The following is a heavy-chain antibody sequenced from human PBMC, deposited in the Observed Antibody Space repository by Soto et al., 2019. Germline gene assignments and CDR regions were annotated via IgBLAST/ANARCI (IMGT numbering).Heavy chain of an antibody. CDR3: AKGDNLGPKTGYAFDP. CDR2: TYFRSKWYN. V-gene: IGHV6-1*01. J-gene: IGHJ5*02. D-gene: IGHD5-12*01. Sequence: SQTLSLTCVISGDSVSSNTASWNWIRQSPSRGLEWLGRTYFRSKWYNDYAVSVKSRIIINPDTSNNQFSLQLNSVTPEDTAVYFCAKGDNLGPKTGYAFDPWGPGIMVTVSS. CDR1: GDSVSSNTAS.